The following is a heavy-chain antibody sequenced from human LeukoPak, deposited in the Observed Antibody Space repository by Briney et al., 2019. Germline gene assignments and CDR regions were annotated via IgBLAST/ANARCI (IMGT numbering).Heavy chain of an antibody. D-gene: IGHD3/OR15-3a*01. V-gene: IGHV4-59*01. J-gene: IGHJ4*02. CDR1: GGSISSYY. Sequence: PSETLSLTCTVSGGSISSYYWSWIRQPPGKGLEWIGYIYYSGSTNYNPSPKSRVTISVDTSKNQFSLKLSSVTAADTAVYYCAREVYGFSDYWGQGTLVTVSS. CDR3: AREVYGFSDY. CDR2: IYYSGST.